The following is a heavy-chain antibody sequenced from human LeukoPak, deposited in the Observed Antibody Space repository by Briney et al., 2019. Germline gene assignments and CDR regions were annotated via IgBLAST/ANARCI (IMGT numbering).Heavy chain of an antibody. J-gene: IGHJ6*02. CDR3: ATGAPRGMDV. CDR1: GGSISSYY. D-gene: IGHD4/OR15-4a*01. Sequence: SETLSLTCSVSGGSISSYYCAWIRQPPGKGLEWSAYVSHSGGATYNPSLKSRVTISLDTSKNQFSLKLRSVTAADTAVYYCATGAPRGMDVWGQGTTVTVSS. CDR2: VSHSGGA. V-gene: IGHV4-59*08.